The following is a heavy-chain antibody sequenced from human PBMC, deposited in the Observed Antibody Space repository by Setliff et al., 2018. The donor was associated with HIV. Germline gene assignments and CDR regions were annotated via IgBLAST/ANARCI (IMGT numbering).Heavy chain of an antibody. Sequence: PGGSLRLSCAASGFTVSGYWMHWVRQAPGKGLVWVSRINSDGSSTTYADSVKGRFTISRDNAKNTLYLQMNSLRAEDTAVYYCARGGSNSWSPFDYWGQGTLVTVSS. CDR3: ARGGSNSWSPFDY. D-gene: IGHD6-13*01. V-gene: IGHV3-74*01. J-gene: IGHJ4*02. CDR1: GFTVSGYW. CDR2: INSDGSST.